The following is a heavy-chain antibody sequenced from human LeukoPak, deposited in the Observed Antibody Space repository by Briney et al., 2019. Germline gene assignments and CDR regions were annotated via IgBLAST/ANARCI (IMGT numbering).Heavy chain of an antibody. Sequence: ASVKVSCKASGYTFSSYGTIWVRRAPGQGLQWMGWVSPFNGNTDYAPKLQGRVTMTTDTSTTTAYMELRSLTSDDTAVYYCARRGGSYSHSDFWGQGTLVTVSS. CDR1: GYTFSSYG. CDR3: ARRGGSYSHSDF. J-gene: IGHJ4*02. V-gene: IGHV1-18*01. CDR2: VSPFNGNT. D-gene: IGHD1-26*01.